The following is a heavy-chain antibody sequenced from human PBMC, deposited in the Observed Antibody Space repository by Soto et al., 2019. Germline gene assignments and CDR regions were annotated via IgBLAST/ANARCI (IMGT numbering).Heavy chain of an antibody. J-gene: IGHJ4*02. Sequence: HPGGSLRLSCAASGFTFSSYAMSWVRQAPGKGLEWVSAISGSGGSTYYADSVKGRFTISRDNSKNTLYLQMNSLRAEDTAVYYCAKVWIRVVVAAPFDYWGQGTLVTVSS. CDR1: GFTFSSYA. CDR3: AKVWIRVVVAAPFDY. CDR2: ISGSGGST. D-gene: IGHD2-15*01. V-gene: IGHV3-23*01.